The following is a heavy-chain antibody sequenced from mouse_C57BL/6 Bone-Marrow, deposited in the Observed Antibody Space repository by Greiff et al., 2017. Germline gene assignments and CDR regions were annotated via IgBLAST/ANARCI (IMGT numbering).Heavy chain of an antibody. J-gene: IGHJ4*01. CDR1: GYTFTSYG. Sequence: QVQLKESGAELARPGASVKLSCKASGYTFTSYGISWVKQRTGQGLEWIGEIYPRSGNTYYNEKFKGKATLTADKSSSTAYMELRSLASEDSAVYFYFYGSSYYYAMDYWGQGTSVTVSS. CDR2: IYPRSGNT. CDR3: FYGSSYYYAMDY. D-gene: IGHD1-1*01. V-gene: IGHV1-81*01.